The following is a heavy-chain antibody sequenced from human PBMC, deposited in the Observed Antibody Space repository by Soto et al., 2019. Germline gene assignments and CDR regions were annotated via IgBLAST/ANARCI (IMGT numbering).Heavy chain of an antibody. CDR2: ISGSGGST. V-gene: IGHV3-23*01. Sequence: EVQLLESGGGLVQPGGSLRLSCAASGFTFSSYAMSWVRQAPGKGLEWVSAISGSGGSTYYADSVKGRFTISRDNSKNTLYLQINSLRAEDTAVYYCAKDVDYSSSWCDYWGQGTLVTVSS. D-gene: IGHD6-13*01. CDR3: AKDVDYSSSWCDY. J-gene: IGHJ4*02. CDR1: GFTFSSYA.